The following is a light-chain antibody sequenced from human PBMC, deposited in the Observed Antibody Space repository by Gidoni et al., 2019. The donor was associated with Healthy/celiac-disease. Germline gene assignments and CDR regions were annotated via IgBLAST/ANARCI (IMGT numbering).Light chain of an antibody. J-gene: IGKJ4*01. V-gene: IGKV3-15*01. CDR1: QSVSGN. CDR2: GAS. CDR3: QQYNNWPLALT. Sequence: EIVMTQSPATLSVSPGERATLSCRGSQSVSGNLAWYQQKPGQAPRLLIYGASTRATGIPARFSGSGSGTEFTLTISSLQSEDFAVYYCQQYNNWPLALTFGGGTKVEIK.